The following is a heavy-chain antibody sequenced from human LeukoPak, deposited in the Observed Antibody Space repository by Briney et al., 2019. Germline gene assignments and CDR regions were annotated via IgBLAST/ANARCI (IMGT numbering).Heavy chain of an antibody. CDR3: TRMSGYSSSSDY. CDR1: GFTFGDCN. CDR2: IRSKTYGGTT. Sequence: GGSLRLSCTTSGFTFGDCNMSWVRQAPGKGLEWVGLIRSKTYGGTTEYAASVKGRFTISRDDSKSVAYLQMNSLEIEGTAVYYCTRMSGYSSSSDYWGQGTLVTVSS. J-gene: IGHJ4*02. V-gene: IGHV3-49*04. D-gene: IGHD6-6*01.